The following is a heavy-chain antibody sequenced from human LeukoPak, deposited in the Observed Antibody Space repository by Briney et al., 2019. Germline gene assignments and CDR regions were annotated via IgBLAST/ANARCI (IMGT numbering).Heavy chain of an antibody. CDR1: GFTFSSYS. Sequence: GGSLRLSCAASGFTFSSYSMNWVRQAPGKGLEWVSSISSSSSYMYYADSVKGRFTISRDNAKNSLYLQMNSLRAEDTAVYYCARDLGGFRNYWGQGTLVTVSS. CDR2: ISSSSSYM. V-gene: IGHV3-21*01. CDR3: ARDLGGFRNY. D-gene: IGHD3-10*01. J-gene: IGHJ4*02.